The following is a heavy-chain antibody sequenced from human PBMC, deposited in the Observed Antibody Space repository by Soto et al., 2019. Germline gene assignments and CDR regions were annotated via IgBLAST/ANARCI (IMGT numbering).Heavy chain of an antibody. V-gene: IGHV4-31*03. D-gene: IGHD4-4*01. CDR1: GGSISSSGYY. CDR2: IYYSGST. J-gene: IGHJ4*02. Sequence: SETLSLTCTVSGGSISSSGYYWSWIRQPPGKGLEWIGYIYYSGSTYYNPSLKSRVTISVDSSKNQFSLKLSSVTAADTAVYYCARGTVVFDYWGQGTLVTVSA. CDR3: ARGTVVFDY.